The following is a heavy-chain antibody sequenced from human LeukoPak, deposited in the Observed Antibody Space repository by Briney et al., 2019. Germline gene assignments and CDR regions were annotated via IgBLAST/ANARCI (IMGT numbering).Heavy chain of an antibody. CDR1: GGSISSTSSY. Sequence: PSETLSLTCTVSGGSISSTSSYWGWIRQPPGKGLEWIGYIYYSGSTFYNPSLKSRVTISIDTSKNHFSLRLTSVTAADTAVYYCARTVIYYYDSSGSSCLDYWGQGTLVTVSS. J-gene: IGHJ4*02. CDR3: ARTVIYYYDSSGSSCLDY. V-gene: IGHV4-39*07. CDR2: IYYSGST. D-gene: IGHD3-22*01.